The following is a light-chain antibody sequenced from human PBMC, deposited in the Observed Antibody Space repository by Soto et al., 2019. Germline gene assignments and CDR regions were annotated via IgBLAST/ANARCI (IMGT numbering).Light chain of an antibody. V-gene: IGLV2-14*01. CDR1: SRDGGGYNY. CDR2: DVS. J-gene: IGLJ1*01. CDR3: SSYTSSSTLFYV. Sequence: QSVLTQPASLSGSPGQSITLSCTGTSRDGGGYNYVSWYQQHPGKAPKLMIYDVSNRPSGVSNRFSGSKSGNTASLTISGLQAEDEADYYCSSYTSSSTLFYVFGTGTKVTVL.